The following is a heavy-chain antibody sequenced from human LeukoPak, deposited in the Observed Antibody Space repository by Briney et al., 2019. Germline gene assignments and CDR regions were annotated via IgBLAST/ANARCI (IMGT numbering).Heavy chain of an antibody. CDR2: IRSSGSPI. Sequence: GGSLRLSCAASGFTFSGYSMNWVRQAPGKGLEWVSYIRSSGSPIYYADSVKGRFTISRDNAKNSVYLQMNSLRDEDTAVYYCVRSVSDAFDIWGQGTMVTVSS. J-gene: IGHJ3*02. CDR1: GFTFSGYS. V-gene: IGHV3-48*02. D-gene: IGHD2-8*01. CDR3: VRSVSDAFDI.